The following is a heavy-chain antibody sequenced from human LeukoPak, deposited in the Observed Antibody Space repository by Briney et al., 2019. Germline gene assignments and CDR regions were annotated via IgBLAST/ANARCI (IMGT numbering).Heavy chain of an antibody. Sequence: PGGSLRLSCAASGFTFSSYWMHWVRQGPGKGLVWVSRIYSDGSRTTYADSVKGRFTISGDNAKNTLYLQMNSLRAEDTAVYYCARDRSPLWFGELLTYYYYYYMDVWGKGTTVTISS. CDR2: IYSDGSRT. D-gene: IGHD3-10*01. CDR3: ARDRSPLWFGELLTYYYYYYMDV. V-gene: IGHV3-74*01. CDR1: GFTFSSYW. J-gene: IGHJ6*03.